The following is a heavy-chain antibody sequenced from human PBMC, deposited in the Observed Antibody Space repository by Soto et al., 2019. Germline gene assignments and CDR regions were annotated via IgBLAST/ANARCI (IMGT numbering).Heavy chain of an antibody. J-gene: IGHJ4*01. D-gene: IGHD3-10*01. CDR1: GFTFSSYG. Sequence: PGGSLRLSCAASGFTFSSYGMHWVRQAPGKGLEWVAVISYDGGNKYYADSVKGRFTISRDNSKSMLYLLMNSLRAEDTAVYYCVPRGVIIPAFDCRRRGSLGGVSS. CDR3: VPRGVIIPAFDC. CDR2: ISYDGGNK. V-gene: IGHV3-30*03.